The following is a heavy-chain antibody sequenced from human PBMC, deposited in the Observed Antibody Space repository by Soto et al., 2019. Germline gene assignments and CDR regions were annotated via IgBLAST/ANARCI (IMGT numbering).Heavy chain of an antibody. CDR2: ISSSSSSI. CDR3: ASRGVSDFDY. Sequence: GGSLRLSCAASGFTFSSYSMNWVRQAPGKGLEWVSSISSSSSSIYYADSVKGRFTISRDNAKNSLYLQMNSLRDEDTAVYYCASRGVSDFDYWGQGTLVTVSS. D-gene: IGHD3-10*01. V-gene: IGHV3-48*02. J-gene: IGHJ4*02. CDR1: GFTFSSYS.